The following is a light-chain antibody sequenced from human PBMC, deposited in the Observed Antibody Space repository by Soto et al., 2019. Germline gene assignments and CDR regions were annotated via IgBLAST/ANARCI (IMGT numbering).Light chain of an antibody. Sequence: QSALTQPASVSGSPGQSITISCTGTSSDVGGHNYVSWYQQHPGTAPKLMIYEVTNRPSGVSNRFSGSKSGNTASLTISGLQAEDVADYYCSSYTSSTTLDVVFGGGTKVTVL. CDR2: EVT. CDR1: SSDVGGHNY. V-gene: IGLV2-14*01. J-gene: IGLJ2*01. CDR3: SSYTSSTTLDVV.